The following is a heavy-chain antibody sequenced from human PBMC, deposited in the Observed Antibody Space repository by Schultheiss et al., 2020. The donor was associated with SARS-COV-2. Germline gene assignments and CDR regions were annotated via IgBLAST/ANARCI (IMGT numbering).Heavy chain of an antibody. J-gene: IGHJ4*02. CDR3: AREPSADGWGDYYFDY. CDR2: TSRDETSV. V-gene: IGHV3-48*02. Sequence: GGSLRLSCAASGFNLSSYNMNWVRQAPGKGLEWLSYTSRDETSVHYADSVKGRFTISRDNAKNSLYLQLNSLRDEDTAVYYCAREPSADGWGDYYFDYWGQGTLVTVSS. D-gene: IGHD3-10*01. CDR1: GFNLSSYN.